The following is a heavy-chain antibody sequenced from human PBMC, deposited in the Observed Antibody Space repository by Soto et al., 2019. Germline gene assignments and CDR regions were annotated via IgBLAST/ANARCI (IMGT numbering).Heavy chain of an antibody. CDR2: IVVGSGNT. V-gene: IGHV1-58*01. CDR1: GFTFTSSA. D-gene: IGHD2-15*01. Sequence: SVKVSCKASGFTFTSSAVQWVRQARGQRLEWIGWIVVGSGNTNYAQKFQERVTITRDMSTSTAYMELSSLRSEDTAVYYCARDQGYCSGGSCYPSRAFDLWGQGTTVTVSS. CDR3: ARDQGYCSGGSCYPSRAFDL. J-gene: IGHJ3*01.